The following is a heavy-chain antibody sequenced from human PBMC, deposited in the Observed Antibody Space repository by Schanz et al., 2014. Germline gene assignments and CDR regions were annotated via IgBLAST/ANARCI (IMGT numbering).Heavy chain of an antibody. CDR2: IWNNGVTK. CDR3: ARPRFDYGEVDY. V-gene: IGHV3-33*08. J-gene: IGHJ4*02. CDR1: GFTFSNYA. Sequence: QVQLVESGGGLVKPGGSLRLSCAASGFTFSNYAMSWVRQAPGKGLEWVAVIWNNGVTKYYADSVRGRFTISRDRFQNTLYLRMSSLRAEDTAVYYCARPRFDYGEVDYWGQGTLVTVSS. D-gene: IGHD4-17*01.